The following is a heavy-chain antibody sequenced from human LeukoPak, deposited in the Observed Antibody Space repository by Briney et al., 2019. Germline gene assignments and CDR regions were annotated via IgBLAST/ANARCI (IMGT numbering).Heavy chain of an antibody. CDR2: TYYRSRWYN. V-gene: IGHV6-1*01. CDR1: GDTVSSNSAA. CDR3: ARDYLGWYLDY. D-gene: IGHD6-19*01. Sequence: SQTLSLTCDISGDTVSSNSAAWNWIRQSPWRGLEWVGRTYYRSRWYNDYAVSVKSRITFNSDTSQNQFSLQLSSVAPGDTAVYYCARDYLGWYLDYWGQGTLVTVSS. J-gene: IGHJ4*02.